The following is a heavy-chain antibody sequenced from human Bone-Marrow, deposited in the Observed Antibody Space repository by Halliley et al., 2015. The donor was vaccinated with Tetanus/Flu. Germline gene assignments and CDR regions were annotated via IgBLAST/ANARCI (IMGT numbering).Heavy chain of an antibody. D-gene: IGHD3-10*01. V-gene: IGHV3-30*03. CDR3: ARPDSRGFGDHPLSSLTFAVDV. J-gene: IGHJ6*02. Sequence: SLRLSCAASGFTFRSYGMHWVRQAPGKGLEWVAVISFDGSAKFYADSVKGRFTISRDNSKDTLFLQMDSLRAEDTAVYYCARPDSRGFGDHPLSSLTFAVDVWGQGTTITVS. CDR2: ISFDGSAK. CDR1: GFTFRSYG.